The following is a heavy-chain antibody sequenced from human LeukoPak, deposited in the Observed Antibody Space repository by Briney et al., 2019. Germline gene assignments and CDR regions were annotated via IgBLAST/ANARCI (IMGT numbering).Heavy chain of an antibody. J-gene: IGHJ4*02. CDR2: ISSSSSYI. Sequence: GGSPRLSCAASGFTFSNYNMNWVRQAPGKGLEWVSSISSSSSYIYCADSVKGRFTISRDNTKNSLYLQMNSLRAEDTAVYYCARDSPYGTAGYWGQGTLVTVSS. D-gene: IGHD2-8*02. CDR1: GFTFSNYN. CDR3: ARDSPYGTAGY. V-gene: IGHV3-21*01.